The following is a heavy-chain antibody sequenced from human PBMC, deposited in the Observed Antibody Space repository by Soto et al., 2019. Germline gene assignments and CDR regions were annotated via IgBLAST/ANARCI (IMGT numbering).Heavy chain of an antibody. Sequence: PGESLKISCAASGFTFSSYAVSWVRQPPGKGLEWVSTISASGGSTYYADSVKGRFAVSRDNSENTLYVQMNSLRAEDTAVYYCAKDTFRSTSEYGMDVWGQGTTVTVSS. CDR2: ISASGGST. CDR1: GFTFSSYA. J-gene: IGHJ6*02. D-gene: IGHD6-6*01. V-gene: IGHV3-23*01. CDR3: AKDTFRSTSEYGMDV.